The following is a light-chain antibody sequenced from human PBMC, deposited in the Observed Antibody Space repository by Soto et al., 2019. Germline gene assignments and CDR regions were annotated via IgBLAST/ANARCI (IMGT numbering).Light chain of an antibody. J-gene: IGKJ4*01. CDR3: QQYGTLLLT. V-gene: IGKV1-33*01. CDR2: DAS. Sequence: DIQMTQSPSSLSASVGDRVTITCQASQDISNYLNWYQQKPGKAPKLLIYDASNLETGVPSRFSGGGSGTDFTLTISSLQPEDIATYYCQQYGTLLLTFGGGTKVEIK. CDR1: QDISNY.